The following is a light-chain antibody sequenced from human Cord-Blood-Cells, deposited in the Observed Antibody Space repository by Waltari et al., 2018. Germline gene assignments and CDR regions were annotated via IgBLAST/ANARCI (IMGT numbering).Light chain of an antibody. V-gene: IGKV2-28*01. CDR1: QSLLHSNGYNY. CDR2: LGS. J-gene: IGKJ1*01. CDR3: MQALQTQWT. Sequence: DIVMTQSPLSLPVTPGEPASISCRSSQSLLHSNGYNYLDWYLQKPGQSPQLLIYLGSNRASGVPDRFSGSGSGTDFTLKISRVEAEGVGVYYCMQALQTQWTFGQGTKVEIK.